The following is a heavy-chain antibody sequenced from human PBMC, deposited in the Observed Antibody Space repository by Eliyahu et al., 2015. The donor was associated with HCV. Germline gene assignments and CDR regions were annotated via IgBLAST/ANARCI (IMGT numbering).Heavy chain of an antibody. D-gene: IGHD2-15*01. CDR1: GFTFSSXA. J-gene: IGHJ3*02. V-gene: IGHV3-64D*09. CDR3: VTSGIVVVVAATHDAFDI. Sequence: EVQLVESGGGLVQPGGSLRLSCSASGFTFSSXAXHWVRQAPGKGLEYVSAISSNGGSTYYADSVKGRFTISRDNSKNTLYLQMSSLRAEDTAVYYCVTSGIVVVVAATHDAFDIWGQGTMVTVSS. CDR2: ISSNGGST.